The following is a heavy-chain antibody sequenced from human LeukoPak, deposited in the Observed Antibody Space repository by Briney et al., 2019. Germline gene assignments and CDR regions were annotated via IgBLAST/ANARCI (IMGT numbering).Heavy chain of an antibody. CDR2: MSDSGGRT. V-gene: IGHV3-23*01. CDR3: ASHCGSSSCYRFDY. Sequence: GGSLRLSCAASGFTVSSNYMSWVRQAPGKGLEWVSTMSDSGGRTYYADSVKGRFTISRDNAKNTLYLQMNSLRAEDTAVYYCASHCGSSSCYRFDYWGQGTLVTVSS. CDR1: GFTVSSNY. J-gene: IGHJ4*02. D-gene: IGHD2-2*02.